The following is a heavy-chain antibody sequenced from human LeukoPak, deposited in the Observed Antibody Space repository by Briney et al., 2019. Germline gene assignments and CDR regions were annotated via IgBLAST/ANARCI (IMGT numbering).Heavy chain of an antibody. J-gene: IGHJ4*02. CDR2: INHSGAT. CDR3: ARVRRVAVAGTEDYYFDY. D-gene: IGHD6-19*01. Sequence: PSETLSLTCAVSPGSFSTYYWSWLRQPPGRGLEWLGEINHSGATNYNPSLKSRVTISVDTSKNYFSLKLTSVTAADTAVYYCARVRRVAVAGTEDYYFDYWGQGTLVTVSS. V-gene: IGHV4-34*01. CDR1: PGSFSTYY.